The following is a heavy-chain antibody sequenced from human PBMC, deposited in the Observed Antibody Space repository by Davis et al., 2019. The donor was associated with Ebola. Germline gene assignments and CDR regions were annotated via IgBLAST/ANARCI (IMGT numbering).Heavy chain of an antibody. CDR3: ARDLGDYRRTYGMDI. CDR2: IYYSGST. V-gene: IGHV4-61*08. J-gene: IGHJ6*02. CDR1: GGSISSGGYY. D-gene: IGHD4-17*01. Sequence: SEILSLTCTVSGGSISSGGYYWSWIRQHPGKGLEWIGYIYYSGSTNYNPSLKSRVTISVDTSKNQFSLKLSSVTAADTAVYYCARDLGDYRRTYGMDIWGQGTTVIVSS.